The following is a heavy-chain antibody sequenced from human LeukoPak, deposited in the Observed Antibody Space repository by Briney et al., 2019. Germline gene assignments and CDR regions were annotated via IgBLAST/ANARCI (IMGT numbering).Heavy chain of an antibody. CDR1: GYGFTSYW. J-gene: IGHJ4*01. CDR3: ARPHYSYRAHYLGY. V-gene: IGHV5-51*01. CDR2: IYPGDSDT. Sequence: GEALKISCKGSGYGFTSYWIGWVRQMPGKGLEWMGIIYPGDSDTRYSPSCQGQGTISVNKSSSAAYIEWRSMTAYVPAQYSCARPHYSYRAHYLGYWGHGALVTVYS. D-gene: IGHD2-15*01.